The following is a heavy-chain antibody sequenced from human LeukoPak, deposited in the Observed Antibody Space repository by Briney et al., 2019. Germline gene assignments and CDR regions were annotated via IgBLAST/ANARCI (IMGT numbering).Heavy chain of an antibody. CDR3: AIWFSGWYYFDS. J-gene: IGHJ4*02. D-gene: IGHD6-19*01. V-gene: IGHV4-39*01. CDR2: IYYSGGT. CDR1: GGSISGSSYY. Sequence: SETLSLTCTVSGGSISGSSYYWGWIRQPPGRGLEWIGSIYYSGGTYYNPSLKSRVTISVDTSKNQFSLKLSSVPAADTAVYYCAIWFSGWYYFDSWGQGTLVTVPS.